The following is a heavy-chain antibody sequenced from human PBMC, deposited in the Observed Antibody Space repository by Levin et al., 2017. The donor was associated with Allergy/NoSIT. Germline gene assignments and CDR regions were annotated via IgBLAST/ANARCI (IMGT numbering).Heavy chain of an antibody. D-gene: IGHD2-15*01. CDR1: GFTFSDYS. J-gene: IGHJ4*02. Sequence: PWGSLRLSCAGSGFTFSDYSMNWVRQVPGKGLEWISYINGFGDATYYADSVRGRFTISRDNAQNSVFLLLSSLGAEDTAVYYCARDKPRSYSIDYWGQGTLVTVSS. V-gene: IGHV3-48*01. CDR2: INGFGDAT. CDR3: ARDKPRSYSIDY.